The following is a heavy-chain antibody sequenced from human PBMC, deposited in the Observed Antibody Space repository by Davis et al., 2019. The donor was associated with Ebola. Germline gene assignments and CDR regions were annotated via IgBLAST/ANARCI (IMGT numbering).Heavy chain of an antibody. V-gene: IGHV3-30*04. CDR1: GFIFRTYT. CDR2: ISYDGSNK. Sequence: GESLKISCAASGFIFRTYTMHWVRQAPGKGLEWVAVISYDGSNKYYADSVKGRFTISRDNSKNTLYLQMNSLRAEDTAVYYCAKDYMDYWGQGTTVTVSS. CDR3: AKDYMDY. J-gene: IGHJ6*02.